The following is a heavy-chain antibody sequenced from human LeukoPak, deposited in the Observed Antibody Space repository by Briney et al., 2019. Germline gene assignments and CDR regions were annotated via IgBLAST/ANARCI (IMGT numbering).Heavy chain of an antibody. D-gene: IGHD3-9*01. CDR3: ARGDPLTGYMWFDP. V-gene: IGHV1-24*01. J-gene: IGHJ5*02. Sequence: ASVKVSCKVSGYTLTELSMHWVRQAPGKGLEWMGRFDPEDGETIYAQKFQGRVTMTADTSTDTVYMELSSLRSDDTAVYYCARGDPLTGYMWFDPWGQGTLVTVSS. CDR2: FDPEDGET. CDR1: GYTLTELS.